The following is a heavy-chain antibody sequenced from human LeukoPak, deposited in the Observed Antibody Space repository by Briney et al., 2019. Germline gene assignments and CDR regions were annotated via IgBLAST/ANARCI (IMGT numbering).Heavy chain of an antibody. D-gene: IGHD2-8*01. CDR3: AREMVYAMNQLYGMDV. V-gene: IGHV1-2*02. J-gene: IGHJ6*02. CDR1: GYTFTGYY. CDR2: INPNSGGT. Sequence: ASVKVSCKASGYTFTGYYMHWVRQAPGQGLEWMGWINPNSGGTNYAQKFQGRVTMTRDMSISTAYMELSRLRSDDTAVYYCAREMVYAMNQLYGMDVWGQGTTVTVSS.